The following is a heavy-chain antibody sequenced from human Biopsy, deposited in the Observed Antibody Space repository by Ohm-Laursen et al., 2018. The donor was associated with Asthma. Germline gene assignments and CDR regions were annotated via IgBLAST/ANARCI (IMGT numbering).Heavy chain of an antibody. CDR2: IWYDGSNK. D-gene: IGHD6-13*01. V-gene: IGHV3-33*01. CDR1: GFTFSSYG. Sequence: LSLTCAASGFTFSSYGMHWVRQAPGKGPEWVAIIWYDGSNKYYADSVKGRFTISRDNSKNTLYLQMNSLRAEDTTVYYCARVGYSSSWYGDYYYGMDVWGQGTLVTVSS. CDR3: ARVGYSSSWYGDYYYGMDV. J-gene: IGHJ6*02.